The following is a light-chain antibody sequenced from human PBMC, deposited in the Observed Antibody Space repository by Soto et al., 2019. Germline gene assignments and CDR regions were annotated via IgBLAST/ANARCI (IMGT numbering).Light chain of an antibody. Sequence: IVLTQSPATLSVSPGERATLSSRASQAVGSNLAWYQQRPGQAPRLLIYDASTRATGIPHRFSGGGSGTDFTLTISSLQSDDFAVYYCQHFNKWPHMPAFGGGTKLAIK. CDR1: QAVGSN. J-gene: IGKJ4*01. CDR3: QHFNKWPHMPA. CDR2: DAS. V-gene: IGKV3-15*01.